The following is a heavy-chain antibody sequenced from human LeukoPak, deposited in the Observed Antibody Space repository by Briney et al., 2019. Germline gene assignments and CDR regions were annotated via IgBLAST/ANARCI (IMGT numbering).Heavy chain of an antibody. D-gene: IGHD4-17*01. CDR1: GYTFTGYY. V-gene: IGHV1-2*02. CDR3: ASSRIYGDSLGY. CDR2: INPNSGGT. Sequence: ASVKVSCKASGYTFTGYYMHWVRQSPGQGLEWMGWINPNSGGTNYAQKFQGRVTMTRDTSTSTVYMELSSLRSEDTAVYYCASSRIYGDSLGYWGQGTLVTVSS. J-gene: IGHJ4*02.